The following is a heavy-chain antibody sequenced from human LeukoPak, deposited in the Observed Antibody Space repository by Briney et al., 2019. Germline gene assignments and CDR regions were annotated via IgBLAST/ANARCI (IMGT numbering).Heavy chain of an antibody. Sequence: GGSLRLSCVASGFTFSSYSMNWVRQAPGKGLEWVSSISSSSSYIYFADSVKGRFTISRDNAKNSLYLQMNSLRAEDTALYYCAKSEDSSSWSYYFDYWGQGTLVTVSS. V-gene: IGHV3-21*04. CDR2: ISSSSSYI. CDR1: GFTFSSYS. D-gene: IGHD6-13*01. CDR3: AKSEDSSSWSYYFDY. J-gene: IGHJ4*02.